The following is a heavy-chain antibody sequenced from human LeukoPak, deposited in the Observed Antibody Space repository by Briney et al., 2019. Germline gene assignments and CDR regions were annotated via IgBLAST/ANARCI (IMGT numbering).Heavy chain of an antibody. CDR3: ARDTLAARPLDY. V-gene: IGHV1-2*02. D-gene: IGHD6-6*01. J-gene: IGHJ4*02. CDR2: INPNSGGT. Sequence: ASVTVSCKASEYTFTGYYMRWVRQAPGQGLEWMGWINPNSGGTNYAQKFQGRVTMTRDTSISTAYMELSRLRSDDTAVYYCARDTLAARPLDYWGQGTLVTVSS. CDR1: EYTFTGYY.